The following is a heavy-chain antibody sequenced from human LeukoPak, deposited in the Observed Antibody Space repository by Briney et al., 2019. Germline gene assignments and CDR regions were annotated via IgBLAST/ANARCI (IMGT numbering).Heavy chain of an antibody. V-gene: IGHV3-7*01. J-gene: IGHJ3*01. CDR3: XXXXXXXXR. CDR2: IKQDGSDK. Sequence: XXXSGFTXXXYWMTWVRQAPGKGLEWVANIKQDGSDKYYVDSVKGRFTISRDNARKSVYLQMNSLRAEDTAVYYXXXXXXXXXRWGQXXXVSVSS. CDR1: GFTXXXYW.